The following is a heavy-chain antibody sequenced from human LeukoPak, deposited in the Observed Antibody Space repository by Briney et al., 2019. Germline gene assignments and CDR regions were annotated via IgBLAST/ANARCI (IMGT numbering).Heavy chain of an antibody. Sequence: PGGSLRLSCAASGFTFSSYEMNWVRQAPGKGLEWVSYISSSGSTIYYADSVKGRFTISRDNAKNSLYLQMNSLRAEDTAVYYCARVSKGSYDYVWGSYSGNWFDPWGQGTLVTVSS. V-gene: IGHV3-48*03. CDR3: ARVSKGSYDYVWGSYSGNWFDP. J-gene: IGHJ5*02. D-gene: IGHD3-16*01. CDR2: ISSSGSTI. CDR1: GFTFSSYE.